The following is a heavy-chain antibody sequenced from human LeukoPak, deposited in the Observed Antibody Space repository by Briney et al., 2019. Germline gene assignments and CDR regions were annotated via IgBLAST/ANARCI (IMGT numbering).Heavy chain of an antibody. CDR1: GFTFSSYG. CDR3: KSGYDFSQAAGDY. J-gene: IGHJ4*02. Sequence: GGSLRLSCAASGFTFSSYGMHWVRQAPGKGLEWVAVISYDGSNKYYADSVKGRFTISRDNSKNTLYLQMNSLRAEDTAVYYCKSGYDFSQAAGDYWGQGTLVTVSS. V-gene: IGHV3-30*03. D-gene: IGHD5-12*01. CDR2: ISYDGSNK.